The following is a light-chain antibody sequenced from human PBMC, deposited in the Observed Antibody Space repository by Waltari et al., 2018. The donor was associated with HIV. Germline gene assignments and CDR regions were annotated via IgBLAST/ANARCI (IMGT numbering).Light chain of an antibody. CDR3: AAWDDSLSGLV. V-gene: IGLV1-47*01. J-gene: IGLJ3*02. Sequence: QSVLTQPPPASGTPGQRVAISCSGSSSNIGSNSVYWYQQLPGTAPTLLIYRNNQRPSGVPDRFSGSKSGTSASLAISGLRSEDETNYYCAAWDDSLSGLVFGGGTKLTVL. CDR2: RNN. CDR1: SSNIGSNS.